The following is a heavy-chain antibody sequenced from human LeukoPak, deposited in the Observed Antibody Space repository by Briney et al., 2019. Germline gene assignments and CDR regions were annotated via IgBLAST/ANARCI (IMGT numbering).Heavy chain of an antibody. Sequence: SETLSLTCAVSGYSISSGYYWGWIRQPPGKGLEWIGSIYHSGSTYYNPSLKSRVTISVDTSKNQFSLKLSSVSAADTAVYYCATEWYSSSWYDYWGQGTLVTVSS. CDR2: IYHSGST. V-gene: IGHV4-38-2*02. D-gene: IGHD6-13*01. J-gene: IGHJ4*02. CDR1: GYSISSGYY. CDR3: ATEWYSSSWYDY.